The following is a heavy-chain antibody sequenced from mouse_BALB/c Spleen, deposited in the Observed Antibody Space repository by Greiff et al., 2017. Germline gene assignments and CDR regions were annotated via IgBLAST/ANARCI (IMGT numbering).Heavy chain of an antibody. J-gene: IGHJ4*01. V-gene: IGHV7-3*02. CDR1: GFTFTDYY. CDR3: ARDTDYVAMDY. Sequence: EVQGVESGGGLVQPGGSLRLSCATSGFTFTDYYMSWVRQPPGKALEWLGFIRNKANGYTTEYSASVKGRFTISRDNSQSILYLQMNTLRAEDSATYYCARDTDYVAMDYWGQGTSVTVSS. CDR2: IRNKANGYTT.